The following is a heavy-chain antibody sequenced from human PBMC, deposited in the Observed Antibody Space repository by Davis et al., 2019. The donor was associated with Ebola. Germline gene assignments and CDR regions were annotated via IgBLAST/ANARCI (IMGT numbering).Heavy chain of an antibody. CDR2: IYLGDSDA. D-gene: IGHD6-19*01. CDR1: GRSFSHDW. CDR3: ARRRSGWYIFDF. V-gene: IGHV5-51*01. Sequence: GESLKISCKGSGRSFSHDWIAWVRQVPGKGLEWMGIIYLGDSDARYGASFQGQVTISADKSINTAYLQWSSLNVPDTATYYCARRRSGWYIFDFWGQGTPVTVS. J-gene: IGHJ4*02.